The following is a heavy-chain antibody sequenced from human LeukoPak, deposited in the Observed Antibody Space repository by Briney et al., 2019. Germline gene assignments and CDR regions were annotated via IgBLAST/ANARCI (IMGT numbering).Heavy chain of an antibody. V-gene: IGHV3-23*01. D-gene: IGHD4-11*01. J-gene: IGHJ4*02. CDR2: LSGSGSNT. Sequence: GGSLRLSCAASGFTFSSYAMSWVRQAPGKGLEWVSALSGSGSNTYYADSVKGRFTISRDNSKNTLYLQMNSLRAEDTAVNYCAKDRRPTTVVTYPSDWGQGTLVTVSS. CDR3: AKDRRPTTVVTYPSD. CDR1: GFTFSSYA.